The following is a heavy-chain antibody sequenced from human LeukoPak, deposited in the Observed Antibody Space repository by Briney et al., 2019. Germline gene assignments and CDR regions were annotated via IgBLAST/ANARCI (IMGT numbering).Heavy chain of an antibody. J-gene: IGHJ4*02. CDR1: GFTFSSYA. Sequence: GRSLRLSCAASGFTFSSYAMHWVRQAPGKGLEWVAVISYDGSNNYYADSVKGRFTISRDNSKNTLYLQMNSLRAEDTAVYYCARCYSSGWSYYFDYWGQGTLVTVSS. D-gene: IGHD6-19*01. V-gene: IGHV3-30-3*01. CDR2: ISYDGSNN. CDR3: ARCYSSGWSYYFDY.